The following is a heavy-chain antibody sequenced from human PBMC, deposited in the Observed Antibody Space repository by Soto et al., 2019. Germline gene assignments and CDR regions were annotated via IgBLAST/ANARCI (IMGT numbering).Heavy chain of an antibody. D-gene: IGHD5-18*01. CDR1: GFTFSSYG. CDR3: AKDTRGYSYGLFDY. CDR2: ISYDGSNK. J-gene: IGHJ4*02. V-gene: IGHV3-30*18. Sequence: QVQLVESGGGVVQPGRSLRLSCAASGFTFSSYGMHWVRQAPGKGLEWVAVISYDGSNKYYADSVKGRFTISRDNSKNTLYLQMSSLRAEDTAVYSRAKDTRGYSYGLFDYWGQGTLVTVSS.